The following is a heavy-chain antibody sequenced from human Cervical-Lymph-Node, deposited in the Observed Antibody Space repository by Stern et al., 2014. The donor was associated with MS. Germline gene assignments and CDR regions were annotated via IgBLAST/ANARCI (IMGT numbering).Heavy chain of an antibody. CDR2: IVPLLGKP. D-gene: IGHD4-17*01. Sequence: QVQLVQSGAEVKKPGSSVKVSCKASGGTFSNYATSWVRQAPGQGLEWIGGIVPLLGKPNYAQKFQGRVTITADESTSTAYMDLSSLRSEDTAVYYCASPLTATSVPFGYYGMDVWGQGTTVTVS. CDR1: GGTFSNYA. CDR3: ASPLTATSVPFGYYGMDV. J-gene: IGHJ6*02. V-gene: IGHV1-69*01.